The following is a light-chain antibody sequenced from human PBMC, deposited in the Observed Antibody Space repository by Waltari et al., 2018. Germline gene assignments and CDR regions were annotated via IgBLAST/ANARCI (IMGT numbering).Light chain of an antibody. V-gene: IGKV3-11*01. CDR3: QQRAHWPLT. CDR1: QSVSSF. J-gene: IGKJ4*01. Sequence: DTVLTQSPVTLSFSPGETATLSCRASQSVSSFLAWYQQKPGQSPRLLIYDASHRATGIPARFSGTGSWTDFTLTIDHLEPEDFAVYYCQQRAHWPLTFGGGTKVEIK. CDR2: DAS.